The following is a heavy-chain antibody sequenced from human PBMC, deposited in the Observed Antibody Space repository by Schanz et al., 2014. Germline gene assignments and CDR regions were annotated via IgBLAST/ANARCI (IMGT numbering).Heavy chain of an antibody. Sequence: QVQLVESGGGVVQPGRSLRLSCAASGFTFRSYGMHWVRQAPGKGLEWVALISYDGSSKNHADSVQGRFTISRDNSKNALYLQMDSLRPEDTAIYYCTKPDILAALTGPGVWFDPWGQGTLXTVSS. CDR2: ISYDGSSK. D-gene: IGHD6-6*01. CDR1: GFTFRSYG. J-gene: IGHJ5*02. CDR3: TKPDILAALTGPGVWFDP. V-gene: IGHV3-33*06.